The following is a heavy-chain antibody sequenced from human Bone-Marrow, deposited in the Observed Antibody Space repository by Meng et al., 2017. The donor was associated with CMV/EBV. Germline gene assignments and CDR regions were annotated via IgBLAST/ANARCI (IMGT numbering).Heavy chain of an antibody. V-gene: IGHV1-8*01. Sequence: ASVKVSCKASGYTFTNYDINWVRQAPGQGLEWMGWMNPNIGNTGYAQKFQGRVTMTRDTSINTAYMELSSLRSEDTAVYYCARMWSLDNSNVNWFDPWGQGTLVTVSS. D-gene: IGHD2/OR15-2a*01. CDR1: GYTFTNYD. CDR3: ARMWSLDNSNVNWFDP. J-gene: IGHJ5*02. CDR2: MNPNIGNT.